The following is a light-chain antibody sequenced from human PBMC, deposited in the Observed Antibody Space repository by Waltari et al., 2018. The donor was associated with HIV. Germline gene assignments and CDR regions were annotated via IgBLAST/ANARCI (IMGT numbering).Light chain of an antibody. CDR3: QQRSNWPPL. V-gene: IGKV3-11*01. CDR1: QSVSRY. CDR2: DAS. Sequence: EIVLTQSPATPSLSPGERATLSCRASQSVSRYLAWYQQKPGQAPRLLIYDASNRATGIPARFSGSGSGTDFTLTISSLEPEDFAVYYCQQRSNWPPLFGGGTKVEIK. J-gene: IGKJ4*02.